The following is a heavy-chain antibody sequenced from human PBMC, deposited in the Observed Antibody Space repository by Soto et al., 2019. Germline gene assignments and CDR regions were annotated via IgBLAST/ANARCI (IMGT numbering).Heavy chain of an antibody. CDR1: GGSISSSNYY. Sequence: PSETLSLTCVVSGGSISSSNYYWGWIRQPPGKRPELIGNIYYSGNTYYNPSLKSRVTISIDTSKSQFSLKLSSVTAADTAVYYCARLRAGPDNGWYWAFDYWGQGTLVTVSS. D-gene: IGHD6-19*01. CDR2: IYYSGNT. V-gene: IGHV4-39*01. CDR3: ARLRAGPDNGWYWAFDY. J-gene: IGHJ4*02.